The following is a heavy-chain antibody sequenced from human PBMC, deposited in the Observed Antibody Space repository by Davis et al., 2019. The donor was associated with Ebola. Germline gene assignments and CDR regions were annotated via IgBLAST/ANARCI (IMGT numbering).Heavy chain of an antibody. J-gene: IGHJ6*02. CDR3: ARDNPYEYYYGMDV. CDR2: ISYDGSNK. CDR1: GFTFSSYA. V-gene: IGHV3-30-3*01. Sequence: GESLKISCAASGFTFSSYAMHWVRQAPGKGLEWVAVISYDGSNKYYADSVKGRFTISRDNSKNTLYLQMNSLRAEDTAVYYCARDNPYEYYYGMDVWGQGTTVTVSS.